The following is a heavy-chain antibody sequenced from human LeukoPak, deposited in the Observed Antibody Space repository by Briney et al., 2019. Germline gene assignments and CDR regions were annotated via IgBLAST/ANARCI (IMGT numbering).Heavy chain of an antibody. CDR3: ARDNHGGRTDY. D-gene: IGHD4-23*01. Sequence: SETLSLTCTVSGGSISSSSYYWGWIRQPPGKGLEWIGSIYYSGSTYYNPSLKSRVTISVDASKNQFSLKLSSVTAADTAVYYCARDNHGGRTDYWGQGTLVTVSS. J-gene: IGHJ4*02. CDR2: IYYSGST. V-gene: IGHV4-39*07. CDR1: GGSISSSSYY.